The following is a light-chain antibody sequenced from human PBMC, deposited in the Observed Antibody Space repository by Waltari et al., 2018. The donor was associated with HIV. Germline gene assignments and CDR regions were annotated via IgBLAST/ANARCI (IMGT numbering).Light chain of an antibody. CDR3: QHYGGSPLYT. CDR1: QTGNNNF. J-gene: IGKJ2*01. V-gene: IGKV3-20*01. CDR2: GVS. Sequence: EIVLAQSPGTLSLSPGETATLSCRASQTGNNNFFSWYQQRSGQAPRLLIYGVSSRATGIPNRFSGSGSGTDFTLTISRLEPEDFAVYYCQHYGGSPLYTFGQGTKLEMK.